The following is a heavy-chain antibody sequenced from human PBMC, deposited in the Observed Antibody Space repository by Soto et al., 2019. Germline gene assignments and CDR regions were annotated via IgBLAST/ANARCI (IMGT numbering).Heavy chain of an antibody. CDR1: GLNVRNNY. Sequence: EVQLVESGGGLIQPGGSLRLSCAASGLNVRNNYMHWVRQAPGKGLEWVAVIYSSSTLDYADSVKGRFTISSDNSDKTLFLQMNSLRPEDTAMYYCARGIVGATDFDNWGKGTLVTFS. D-gene: IGHD1-26*01. CDR2: IYSSSTL. CDR3: ARGIVGATDFDN. J-gene: IGHJ4*02. V-gene: IGHV3-53*01.